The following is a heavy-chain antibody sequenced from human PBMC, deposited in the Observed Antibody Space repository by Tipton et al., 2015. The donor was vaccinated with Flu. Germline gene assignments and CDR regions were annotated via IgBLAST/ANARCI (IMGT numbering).Heavy chain of an antibody. CDR2: ISHTGTA. Sequence: LRLSCAVSGYSISSGYYWAWIRQPPGKGLEWIGSISHTGTANYNPSLRSRVTISVDTSKNQFSLRLTSVTAADTAVYYCARRTNYYDSSGYFRDNWFDPWGQGTLVTVSS. CDR3: ARRTNYYDSSGYFRDNWFDP. V-gene: IGHV4-38-2*01. J-gene: IGHJ5*02. D-gene: IGHD3-22*01. CDR1: GYSISSGYY.